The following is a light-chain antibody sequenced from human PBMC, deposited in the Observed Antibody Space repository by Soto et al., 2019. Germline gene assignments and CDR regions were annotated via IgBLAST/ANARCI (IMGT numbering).Light chain of an antibody. Sequence: QSALAQPASVSGSPGQSITISCTGTSSDVGSYNLVSWYQHHPGKAPKLMIYEGSKRPSGVSNRFSGSKSGNTASLTISGLQAEDEADYYCCSYEGSTTFYVFGTGTKVTVL. CDR2: EGS. CDR1: SSDVGSYNL. CDR3: CSYEGSTTFYV. J-gene: IGLJ1*01. V-gene: IGLV2-23*01.